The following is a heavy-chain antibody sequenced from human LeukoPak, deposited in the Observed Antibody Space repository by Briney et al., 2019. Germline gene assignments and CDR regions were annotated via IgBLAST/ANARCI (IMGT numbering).Heavy chain of an antibody. D-gene: IGHD3-22*01. CDR1: DVSITTYY. Sequence: SETLSLTCTVSDVSITTYYWGWIRQPPGKELEWIAFIYYTGSTNSNPSLKSRVTASIDTSKNQFSLKLSSVTAADTAVYYCARALYYYDSSGYYYGYWGQGTLVTVSS. J-gene: IGHJ4*02. CDR3: ARALYYYDSSGYYYGY. V-gene: IGHV4-59*12. CDR2: IYYTGST.